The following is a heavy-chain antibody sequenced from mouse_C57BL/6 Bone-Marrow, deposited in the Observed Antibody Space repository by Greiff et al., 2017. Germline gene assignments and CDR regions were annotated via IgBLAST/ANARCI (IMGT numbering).Heavy chain of an antibody. CDR3: ALYGSSYNYFDY. CDR1: GYAFSSSW. J-gene: IGHJ2*01. V-gene: IGHV1-82*01. Sequence: QVQLKQSGPELVKPGASVKISCKASGYAFSSSWMNWVKQRPGKGLEWIGRIYPGDGDTNYNGKFKGKATLTADNSSSTAYMQLSSLTSEDSAVYFCALYGSSYNYFDYWGQGTTLTVSS. D-gene: IGHD1-1*01. CDR2: IYPGDGDT.